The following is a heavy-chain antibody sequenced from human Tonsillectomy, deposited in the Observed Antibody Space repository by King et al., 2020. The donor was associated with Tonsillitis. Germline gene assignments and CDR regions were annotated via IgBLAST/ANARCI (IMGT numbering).Heavy chain of an antibody. J-gene: IGHJ4*02. Sequence: QLVQSGPEEQKPGASVKVSFMASGYTFTGYFIHWVRQAPGQGLEWMGWINPNSGGTNYTQKFQGRVTMTRDTSISTAYMELSRLGSDDTAVYYCARGDGDYVDYWGQGTLVTVSS. CDR3: ARGDGDYVDY. V-gene: IGHV1-2*02. CDR2: INPNSGGT. D-gene: IGHD4-17*01. CDR1: GYTFTGYF.